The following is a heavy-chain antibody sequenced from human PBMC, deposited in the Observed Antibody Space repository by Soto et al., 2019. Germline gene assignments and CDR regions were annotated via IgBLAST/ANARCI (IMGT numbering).Heavy chain of an antibody. V-gene: IGHV3-13*01. J-gene: IGHJ6*03. Sequence: EVQLVESGGGLAQPGGSLRLSCAASGFTISSYDMHWVRQVTGKGLEWVSAIGVGGETYQPGFAKGRFTISRDGVRNSVQLRMNSLTVGDTAVYFCVREYWRGGAPGTGLYYVDGWGKGTTVTVS. CDR2: IGVGGET. D-gene: IGHD1-26*01. CDR3: VREYWRGGAPGTGLYYVDG. CDR1: GFTISSYD.